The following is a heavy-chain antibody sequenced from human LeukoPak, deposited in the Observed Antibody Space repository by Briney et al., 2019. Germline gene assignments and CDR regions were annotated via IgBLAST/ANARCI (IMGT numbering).Heavy chain of an antibody. Sequence: SETLSLTCAVYGGSFCGYYWSWIRQPPGKGLEWIGDVGHSGSADYNPSLKSRVTVSADPSKTQFSLKLTSVTAADTAVYYCATRGDYSDTSGNSYDALDIWGQGTMVTVSS. D-gene: IGHD3-22*01. CDR2: VGHSGSA. V-gene: IGHV4-34*01. CDR1: GGSFCGYY. J-gene: IGHJ3*02. CDR3: ATRGDYSDTSGNSYDALDI.